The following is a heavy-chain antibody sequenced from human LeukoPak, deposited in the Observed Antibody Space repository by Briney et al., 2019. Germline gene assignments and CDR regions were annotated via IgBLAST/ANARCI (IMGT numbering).Heavy chain of an antibody. CDR2: IYSGGST. V-gene: IGHV3-53*01. CDR3: ARRDGAYSHPYDY. Sequence: GGSLRLSCAASEFSVGSNYMTWVRQAPGKGLEWVSLIYSGGSTYYADSVKGRFTISRDNSKNTLYLQMNSLRAEDTAVYYCARRDGAYSHPYDYWGQGTLVTVSS. CDR1: EFSVGSNY. D-gene: IGHD4-23*01. J-gene: IGHJ4*02.